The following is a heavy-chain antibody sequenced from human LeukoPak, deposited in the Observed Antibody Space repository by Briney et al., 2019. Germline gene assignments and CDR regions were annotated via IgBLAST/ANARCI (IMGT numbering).Heavy chain of an antibody. CDR3: ATSSGYYGYAFEY. J-gene: IGHJ4*02. CDR2: MSGSGDST. V-gene: IGHV3-23*01. D-gene: IGHD3-22*01. Sequence: PGGSLRLSCAASGITFPNYAMSWVRQAPGKGLEWVSAMSGSGDSTYYADSVKGRFTISRDNSKNMLYLQITGLRAEDTAVYYCATSSGYYGYAFEYWGQGTLVTVST. CDR1: GITFPNYA.